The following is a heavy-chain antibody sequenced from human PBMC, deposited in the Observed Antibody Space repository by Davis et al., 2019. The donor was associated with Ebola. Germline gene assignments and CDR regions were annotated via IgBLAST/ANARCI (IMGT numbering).Heavy chain of an antibody. J-gene: IGHJ6*02. CDR2: IIPIFGTA. V-gene: IGHV1-69*13. CDR3: ARGRDSSGYYPRSYGMDV. CDR1: GGTFSSYA. Sequence: SVKVSCKASGGTFSSYAISWVRQAPGQGLEWMGGIIPIFGTANYAQKFQGRVTITADESTSTAYMELSSLRSEDTAVYYCARGRDSSGYYPRSYGMDVWGQGTTVTVSS. D-gene: IGHD3-22*01.